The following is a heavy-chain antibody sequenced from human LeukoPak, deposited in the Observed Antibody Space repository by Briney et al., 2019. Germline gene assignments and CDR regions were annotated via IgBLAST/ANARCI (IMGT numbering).Heavy chain of an antibody. Sequence: GGSLRLSCAASGFTFSSYERNWFRQAPGKGLEWVSSISSSGSTIYYADSVKGRFTISRDNAKNSLYLQMNSLRAEDTAVYYCAREVADAFDIWGQGTMVTVSS. CDR2: ISSSGSTI. V-gene: IGHV3-48*03. CDR3: AREVADAFDI. J-gene: IGHJ3*02. CDR1: GFTFSSYE.